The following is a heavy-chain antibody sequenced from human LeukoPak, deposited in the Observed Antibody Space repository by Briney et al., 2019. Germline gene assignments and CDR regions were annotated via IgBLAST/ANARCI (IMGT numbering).Heavy chain of an antibody. Sequence: GGSLRLSCAASGFTFSSYSMNWVRQAPGKGLEWVSYISSSSSTIYYADSVKGRFTISRDNAKNSLYLQMNSLRAEDTAVYYCARSGYCSGGSCYEVAFDIWGQGTMVTVSS. J-gene: IGHJ3*02. CDR1: GFTFSSYS. CDR3: ARSGYCSGGSCYEVAFDI. V-gene: IGHV3-48*04. D-gene: IGHD2-15*01. CDR2: ISSSSSTI.